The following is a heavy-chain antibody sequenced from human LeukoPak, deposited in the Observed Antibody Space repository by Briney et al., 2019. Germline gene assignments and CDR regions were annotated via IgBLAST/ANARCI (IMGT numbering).Heavy chain of an antibody. Sequence: GGSLRLSCAASGFTFSNAWMSWVRQASGKGLEWVANIKQDGSEKYYVDSVKGRFTISRDNAKNSLYLQMNRLRPEDAAVYYCAKAPVTTCRGAFCYPFDYWGLGTLVTVSS. V-gene: IGHV3-7*03. CDR1: GFTFSNAW. CDR2: IKQDGSEK. J-gene: IGHJ4*02. CDR3: AKAPVTTCRGAFCYPFDY. D-gene: IGHD2-15*01.